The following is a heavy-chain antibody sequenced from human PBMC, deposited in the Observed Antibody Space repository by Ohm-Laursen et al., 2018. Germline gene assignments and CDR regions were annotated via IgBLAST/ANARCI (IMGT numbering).Heavy chain of an antibody. V-gene: IGHV4-59*01. Sequence: SETLSLTWTVSGGSISSYYWSWIRQPPGKGLEWIGYIYFSGSTNYNPSLKSRVTISVDTSKNQFSLKLSSVTAADTAMYYCAREDYYDSSRYFDLWGRGTLVTVSS. CDR1: GGSISSYY. D-gene: IGHD3-22*01. J-gene: IGHJ2*01. CDR3: AREDYYDSSRYFDL. CDR2: IYFSGST.